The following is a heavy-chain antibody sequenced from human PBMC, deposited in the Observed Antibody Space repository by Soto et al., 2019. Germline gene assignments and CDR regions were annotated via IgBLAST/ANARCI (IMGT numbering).Heavy chain of an antibody. CDR2: INAGNGNT. CDR1: GYAFTSYA. Sequence: ASAHVPSKAPGYAFTSYALHLVRQAPGQRLEWMGWINAGNGNTKYSKKFQGRVTITRDTSASTAYMELSSLRFEDTAVYYCARDFGGFDPWGQGTLVTVSS. J-gene: IGHJ5*02. V-gene: IGHV1-3*01. D-gene: IGHD3-3*01. CDR3: ARDFGGFDP.